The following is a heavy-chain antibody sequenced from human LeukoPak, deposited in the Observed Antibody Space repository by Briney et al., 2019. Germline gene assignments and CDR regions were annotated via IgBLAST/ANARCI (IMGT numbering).Heavy chain of an antibody. CDR3: AKGGYCSSSSCYGVDAFDI. D-gene: IGHD2-2*01. CDR2: ISGSGGST. CDR1: GFTFSSYG. J-gene: IGHJ3*02. Sequence: GESLRLSCAGSGFTFSSYGLSWVRQAPGKGLEWVSTISGSGGSTYYADSVKGRFTISRDNSENRLYLQMNSARAEDTAVYYCAKGGYCSSSSCYGVDAFDIWGQGTMVTVSS. V-gene: IGHV3-23*01.